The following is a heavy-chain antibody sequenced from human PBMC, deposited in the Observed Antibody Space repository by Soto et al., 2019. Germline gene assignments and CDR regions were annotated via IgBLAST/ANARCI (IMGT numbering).Heavy chain of an antibody. CDR2: VRGVSDVI. CDR1: GFTFSSYS. Sequence: EVHLVESGGELVQPGGSLRLSCVASGFTFSSYSMHWVRQVPGKGLEWVSYVRGVSDVIYYAESVKGRFTISRDNAKNSWYLQMNSLRADDTAVYYCLRDHIYAFDMWGQGTMVTVCS. D-gene: IGHD2-21*01. CDR3: LRDHIYAFDM. V-gene: IGHV3-48*01. J-gene: IGHJ3*02.